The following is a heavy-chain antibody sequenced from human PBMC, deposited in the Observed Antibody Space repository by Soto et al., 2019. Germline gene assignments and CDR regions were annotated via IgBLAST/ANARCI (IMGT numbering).Heavy chain of an antibody. CDR2: IYASGNT. CDR1: GGSISSSTYY. D-gene: IGHD1-26*01. CDR3: ARHGANSGSYSEYFQH. Sequence: QLQLQESGPGLVKPSETLSLTCTVSGGSISSSTYYWGWIHQPPGVGLEWIGSIYASGNTYYSPSLQSRVTISVDTSKNQFSLKVNFVTAADTAVYYCARHGANSGSYSEYFQHWGQGTLVTVSS. V-gene: IGHV4-39*01. J-gene: IGHJ1*01.